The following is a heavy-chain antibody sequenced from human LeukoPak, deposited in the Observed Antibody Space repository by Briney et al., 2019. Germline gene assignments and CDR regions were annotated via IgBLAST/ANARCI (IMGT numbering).Heavy chain of an antibody. CDR2: ISSSSSSI. V-gene: IGHV3-21*01. CDR3: ARGPSCSSVSCYTTGLFDY. CDR1: GFAFNIYS. J-gene: IGHJ4*02. Sequence: GGSLRLYCTASGFAFNIYSMGWVRQAPGKGLEWVSSISSSSSSIYYADSLKGQFTISRDNAKNSLYLQMNNLRAEDTAVYYCARGPSCSSVSCYTTGLFDYWGRGTLVTVSS. D-gene: IGHD2-15*01.